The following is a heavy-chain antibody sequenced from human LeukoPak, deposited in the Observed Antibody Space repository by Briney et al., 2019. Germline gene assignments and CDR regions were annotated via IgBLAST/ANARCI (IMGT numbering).Heavy chain of an antibody. J-gene: IGHJ6*02. V-gene: IGHV3-23*01. CDR2: ISGSGGST. Sequence: GGSLRLSCAASGFTFSSYAMSWVRQAPGKGLEWVSAISGSGGSTYYADSVKGRFTISRDNAKNSLYLQMNSLRAEDTAVYYCARDEGRSDRYYYYGMDVWGQGTTVTVSS. D-gene: IGHD3-10*01. CDR1: GFTFSSYA. CDR3: ARDEGRSDRYYYYGMDV.